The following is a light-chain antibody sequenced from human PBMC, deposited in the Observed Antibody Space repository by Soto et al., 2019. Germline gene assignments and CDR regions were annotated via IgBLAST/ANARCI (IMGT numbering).Light chain of an antibody. Sequence: QSVLTQPPSVSGAPGQRVTISCTGSSSNVGAGYDVHWYQHLPGTAPKLLIHGNNNRPSGVPDRFSGSKSGTSASLAITGLQAEDEADYYCSSYTERSTVVFGGGTKVTVL. V-gene: IGLV1-40*01. CDR2: GNN. CDR3: SSYTERSTVV. J-gene: IGLJ2*01. CDR1: SSNVGAGYD.